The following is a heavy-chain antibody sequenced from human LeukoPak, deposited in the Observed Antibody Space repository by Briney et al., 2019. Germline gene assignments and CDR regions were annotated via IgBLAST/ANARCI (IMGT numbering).Heavy chain of an antibody. CDR1: GFTFDSYA. Sequence: PGGSLRLSCAASGFTFDSYAMNWVRQAPGKGLEWVSSISSSSGYIYYADSVKGRFTISRDNAKNSLYLQMNSLRAEDTAVYYCASTVITIFGVVISGSWFDPWGQGTLVTVSS. CDR2: ISSSSGYI. D-gene: IGHD3-3*01. J-gene: IGHJ5*02. CDR3: ASTVITIFGVVISGSWFDP. V-gene: IGHV3-21*01.